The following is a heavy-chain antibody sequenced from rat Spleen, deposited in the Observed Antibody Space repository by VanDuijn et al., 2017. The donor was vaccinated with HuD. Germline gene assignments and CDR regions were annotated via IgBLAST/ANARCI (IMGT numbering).Heavy chain of an antibody. Sequence: EVQLVESGGGLVQPGRSMKLSCAASGLSFSDYYMAWVRQAPTKGLEWVATISYDGSSTYYRDSVKGRFTISRDNAKSSLYLQMDSLRSEDTSTYYCARHTNSGYENWGQGVMVTVSS. CDR3: ARHTNSGYEN. CDR2: ISYDGSST. V-gene: IGHV5-7*01. CDR1: GLSFSDYY. J-gene: IGHJ2*01. D-gene: IGHD4-3*01.